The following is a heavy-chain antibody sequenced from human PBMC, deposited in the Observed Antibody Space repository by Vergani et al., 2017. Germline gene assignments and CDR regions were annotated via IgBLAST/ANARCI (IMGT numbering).Heavy chain of an antibody. D-gene: IGHD3-16*01. J-gene: IGHJ6*03. V-gene: IGHV3-9*01. CDR2: ISWNSGSI. CDR3: AKGSDGGYYYYMDV. Sequence: EVQLVESGGGLVQHGRSLRLSCAASGFTFDDYAMHWVRHAPGKGLEWVSGISWNSGSIGYADSVKGRLTISRDNAKKSLYLQMNSLRAEDTALYYCAKGSDGGYYYYMDVWGKGTTVTVSS. CDR1: GFTFDDYA.